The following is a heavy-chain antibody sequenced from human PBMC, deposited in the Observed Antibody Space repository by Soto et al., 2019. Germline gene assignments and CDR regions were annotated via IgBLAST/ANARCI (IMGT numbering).Heavy chain of an antibody. CDR1: GGSISSSNW. D-gene: IGHD3-22*01. CDR2: AYHTGST. Sequence: QVQLQESGTGLVKPSGILSLTCAVYGGSISSSNWWSWVRQPPGKGLECIGEAYHTGSTNSNPSLKPRVTISVDKSKNQFSLKLSSVTAADTAVYYCASRIALISVWGKGTMVTVSS. J-gene: IGHJ3*01. CDR3: ASRIALISV. V-gene: IGHV4-4*02.